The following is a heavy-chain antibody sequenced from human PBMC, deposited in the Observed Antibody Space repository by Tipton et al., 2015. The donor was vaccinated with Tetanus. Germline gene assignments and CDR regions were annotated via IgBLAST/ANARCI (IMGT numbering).Heavy chain of an antibody. Sequence: SLRLSCAASGFSIRDYYMTWIRQAPGKGLEWLAHISTSGSPIYYADSVKGRFTISRDNTNNSLSLQMNSLRAEDTAVYYCAKGDGSYPFDYWGQGTLVTVSS. V-gene: IGHV3-11*01. CDR3: AKGDGSYPFDY. J-gene: IGHJ4*02. D-gene: IGHD1-26*01. CDR2: ISTSGSPI. CDR1: GFSIRDYY.